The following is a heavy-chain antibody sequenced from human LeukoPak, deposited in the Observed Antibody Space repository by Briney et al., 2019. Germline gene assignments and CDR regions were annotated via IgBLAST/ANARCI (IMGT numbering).Heavy chain of an antibody. J-gene: IGHJ4*02. Sequence: GGSLRLSCAASGFTFSSYWMSWVRQAPGKGLEWVANIKQDGSEKYYVGSVKGRFTISRDNAKNSLYLQMNSLRAEDTAVYYCAFTYYYDSSGFYPLYYFDYWGQGTLVTVSS. CDR1: GFTFSSYW. CDR3: AFTYYYDSSGFYPLYYFDY. D-gene: IGHD3-22*01. CDR2: IKQDGSEK. V-gene: IGHV3-7*01.